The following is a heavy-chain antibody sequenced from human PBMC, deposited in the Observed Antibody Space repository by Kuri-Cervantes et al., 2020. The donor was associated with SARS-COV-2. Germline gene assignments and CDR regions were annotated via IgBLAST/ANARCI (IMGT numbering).Heavy chain of an antibody. V-gene: IGHV4-59*12. CDR3: ARESWDEFGDVWLGLDS. CDR2: IYYSGST. D-gene: IGHD6-19*01. Sequence: SETLSLTCTVSGGSISSYYWSWIRQPPGKGLEWIGYIYYSGSTNYNPSLKSRVTISVDTSKKQFSLNLSSVTAADTAVYYCARESWDEFGDVWLGLDSWGQGTLVTVSS. J-gene: IGHJ4*02. CDR1: GGSISSYY.